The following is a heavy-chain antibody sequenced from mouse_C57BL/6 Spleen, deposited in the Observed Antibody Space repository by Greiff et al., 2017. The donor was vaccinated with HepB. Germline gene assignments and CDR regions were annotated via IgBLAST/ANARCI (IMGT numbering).Heavy chain of an antibody. CDR1: GFYIKNTY. J-gene: IGHJ4*01. V-gene: IGHV14-3*01. Sequence: VQLQHSVAELVRPGASVKLSCTASGFYIKNTYMHWVKQRPEQGLEWIGRIDPANGNTKYAPKFQGKATIAADTSSNTAYLQLSSLTSEDTAIYYCVSSLSMDYWGQGTAVTGSS. CDR3: VSSLSMDY. CDR2: IDPANGNT.